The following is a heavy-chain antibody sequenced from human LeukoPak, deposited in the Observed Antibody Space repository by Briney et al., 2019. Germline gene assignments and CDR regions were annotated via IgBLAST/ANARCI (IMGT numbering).Heavy chain of an antibody. CDR3: ATGVRPPPYNIDSWYFTL. V-gene: IGHV3-23*01. Sequence: GGSLRLSCAASGFTFNSYAMSWVRQAPGKGLEWVSIISGGGGSTSYADSVKGRFTISRDNAKNSLYLQMNNLRAGDTAIYYCATGVRPPPYNIDSWYFTLWGRGTLVTVSS. D-gene: IGHD7-27*01. J-gene: IGHJ2*01. CDR1: GFTFNSYA. CDR2: ISGGGGST.